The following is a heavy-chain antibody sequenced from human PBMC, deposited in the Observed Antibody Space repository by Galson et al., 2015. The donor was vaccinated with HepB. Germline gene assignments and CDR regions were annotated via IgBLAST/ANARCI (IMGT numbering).Heavy chain of an antibody. V-gene: IGHV3-33*08. J-gene: IGHJ4*02. CDR3: ARDRHGGYSGSYFDY. Sequence: RLSCAASGFTFSSYGMHWVRQAPGKGLEWVAVIWYDGSNKYYADSVQGRFTISRDNSKNTLYLQMNSLRAEDTAVYYCARDRHGGYSGSYFDYWGQGTLVTVSS. D-gene: IGHD1-26*01. CDR1: GFTFSSYG. CDR2: IWYDGSNK.